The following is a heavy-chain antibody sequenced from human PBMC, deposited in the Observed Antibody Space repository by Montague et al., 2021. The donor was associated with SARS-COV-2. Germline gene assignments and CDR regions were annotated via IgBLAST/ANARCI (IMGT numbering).Heavy chain of an antibody. V-gene: IGHV4-39*01. CDR1: GGSISSSSYY. D-gene: IGHD2-15*01. CDR2: IYNSGST. CDR3: ATEVVVGHYYYYYGMDV. J-gene: IGHJ6*02. Sequence: SETLSLTCTVSGGSISSSSYYWGWIRQPPGKGPEWIGSIYNSGSTYYNPSLKSRVTISVDTSKNQFSLKLSSVTAADTAVYYCATEVVVGHYYYYYGMDVWGQATTVTVS.